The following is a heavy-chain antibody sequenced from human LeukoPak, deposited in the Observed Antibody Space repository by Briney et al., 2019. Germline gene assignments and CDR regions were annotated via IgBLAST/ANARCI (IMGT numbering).Heavy chain of an antibody. V-gene: IGHV1-46*01. CDR1: GYTFTSYY. Sequence: GASVKVSCKASGYTFTSYYMHWVRQAPGQGLEWMGIINPSGGSTSYAQKFQGRVTMTRDTSTSTVYMELSSLRSEDTAVYYCARDSTAAAGTGYYYGMDVWGQGTTVTVSS. CDR2: INPSGGST. CDR3: ARDSTAAAGTGYYYGMDV. J-gene: IGHJ6*02. D-gene: IGHD6-13*01.